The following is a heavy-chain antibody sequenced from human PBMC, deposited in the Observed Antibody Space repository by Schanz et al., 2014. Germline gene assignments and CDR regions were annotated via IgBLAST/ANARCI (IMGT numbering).Heavy chain of an antibody. CDR3: AKVRYSSGWRGDYFDE. Sequence: VQLVESGGGLVQPGRSLRLSCAASGFMFSSYGMHWVRQAPGKGLEWVAFINSDGTKRFYADSVKSRFTISRDNSKNTLYLQMNSLRAEDTAVYYCAKVRYSSGWRGDYFDEWGQGTLVTVAS. J-gene: IGHJ4*02. CDR1: GFMFSSYG. V-gene: IGHV3-30*18. CDR2: INSDGTKR. D-gene: IGHD6-25*01.